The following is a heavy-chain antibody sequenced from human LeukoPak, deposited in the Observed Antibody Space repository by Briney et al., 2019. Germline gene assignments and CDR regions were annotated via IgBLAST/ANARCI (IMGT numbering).Heavy chain of an antibody. D-gene: IGHD3-9*01. CDR2: IYYSGST. CDR1: GGSISSYY. J-gene: IGHJ6*03. V-gene: IGHV4-59*01. CDR3: ARHPYDILTGYYDYYYMDV. Sequence: SETLSLTCTVSGGSISSYYWSWIRQPPGKGLEWIGYIYYSGSTNYNPSLKSRVTISVDTSKNQFSLKLSSVTAADTAVYYCARHPYDILTGYYDYYYMDVWGKGTTVTISS.